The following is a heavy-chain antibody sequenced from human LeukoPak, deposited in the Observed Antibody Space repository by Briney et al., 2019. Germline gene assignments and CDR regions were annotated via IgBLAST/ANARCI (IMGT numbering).Heavy chain of an antibody. CDR3: AKYAPPTTVVTRFFDY. CDR1: GFTFSSYA. CDR2: IGYSGGDI. D-gene: IGHD4-23*01. J-gene: IGHJ4*02. Sequence: QPGGSLRLSCAASGFTFSSYAMTWVRQAPGKGLDWVSVIGYSGGDIQYADSVKGRFTISRDNSKNTLYLQMNSLRVEDTAVYYCAKYAPPTTVVTRFFDYWGQGTLVTVSS. V-gene: IGHV3-23*01.